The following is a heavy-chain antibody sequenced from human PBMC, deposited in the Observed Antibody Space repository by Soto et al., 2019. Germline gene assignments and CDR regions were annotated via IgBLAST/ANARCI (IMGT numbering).Heavy chain of an antibody. CDR3: ARDFVVGGPTINYYYGMDV. V-gene: IGHV3-15*01. CDR2: IKSKTDGGTT. D-gene: IGHD1-26*01. CDR1: GVSITNAW. J-gene: IGHJ6*02. Sequence: PGGSLRLSCAASGVSITNAWMTWVRQPPGKGLGWVGRIKSKTDGGTTDYVAPVKGRFTISRDDSKNTLYLQMNSLGAEDTAVYYCARDFVVGGPTINYYYGMDVWGQGTTVTVSS.